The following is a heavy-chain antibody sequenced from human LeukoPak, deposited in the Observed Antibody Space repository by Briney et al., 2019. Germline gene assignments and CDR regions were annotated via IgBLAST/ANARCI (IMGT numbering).Heavy chain of an antibody. V-gene: IGHV4-34*01. Sequence: PSETLSLTCAVYGGSFSRYYWSWIRQSPGKGLEWIAEIDRRGDTNYNPSVKSRVTISVDTSKNQFSLKVRSLSAADTAVYYCARGPAISETGYFDFWGQGTLVTVSS. CDR2: IDRRGDT. D-gene: IGHD1-1*01. CDR3: ARGPAISETGYFDF. J-gene: IGHJ4*03. CDR1: GGSFSRYY.